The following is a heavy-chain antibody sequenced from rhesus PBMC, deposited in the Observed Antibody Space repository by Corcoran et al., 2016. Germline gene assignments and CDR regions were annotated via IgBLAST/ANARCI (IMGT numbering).Heavy chain of an antibody. V-gene: IGHV4S7*01. CDR1: GGSISGGYG. Sequence: QVQLQESGPGLLKPSETLSLTCAVSGGSISGGYGWGWIRQPPGKGLVWIGGIYSRSGNTYYNPSLNSCVTISTDTSKNQFSLKLSSVTAADTAVYYCARDEAEYCTGSGCYFDYWGQGVLVTVSS. J-gene: IGHJ4*01. D-gene: IGHD2-21*01. CDR3: ARDEAEYCTGSGCYFDY. CDR2: IYSRSGNT.